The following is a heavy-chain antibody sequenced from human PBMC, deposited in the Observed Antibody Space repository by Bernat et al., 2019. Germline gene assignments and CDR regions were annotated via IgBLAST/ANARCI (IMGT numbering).Heavy chain of an antibody. D-gene: IGHD2-2*01. Sequence: EVQLVESGGGSVQPGGSLRLSCAASGFTFSSFWMHWVRQAPGKGLMWVSRINSDGGTTTYADSAKGRVTISRDNTKNTGYLKMNSLRAEDTAVYYCARAPISYCSSTSCYGGYYMDVWGKGTTVTVSS. J-gene: IGHJ6*03. CDR1: GFTFSSFW. V-gene: IGHV3-74*03. CDR2: INSDGGTT. CDR3: ARAPISYCSSTSCYGGYYMDV.